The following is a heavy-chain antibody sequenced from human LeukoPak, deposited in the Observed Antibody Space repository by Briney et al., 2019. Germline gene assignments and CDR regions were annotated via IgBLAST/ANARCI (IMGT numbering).Heavy chain of an antibody. J-gene: IGHJ5*02. V-gene: IGHV3-11*06. CDR3: ARAPIGYSGSPRWFDP. CDR1: GFTFSDYY. D-gene: IGHD1-26*01. Sequence: GGSLRLSCAACGFTFSDYYMSWIRQAPGKGLEWVSYISSSSSYTNYADSVKGRFTISRDNAKNSLYLQMNSLRAEDTAVYYCARAPIGYSGSPRWFDPWGQGTLVTVSS. CDR2: ISSSSSYT.